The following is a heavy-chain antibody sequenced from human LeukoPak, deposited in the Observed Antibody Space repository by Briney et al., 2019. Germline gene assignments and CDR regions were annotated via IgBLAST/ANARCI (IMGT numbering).Heavy chain of an antibody. CDR3: ASYDFWSGYLDY. J-gene: IGHJ4*02. Sequence: SETLSLTCTVSGGSISSYYWSWIRQPPGKGLEWIGYIYYSGSTNYSPSLKSRVTISVDTSKNQFSLKLSSVTAADTAVYYCASYDFWSGYLDYWGQGTLVTVSS. CDR1: GGSISSYY. D-gene: IGHD3-3*01. V-gene: IGHV4-59*08. CDR2: IYYSGST.